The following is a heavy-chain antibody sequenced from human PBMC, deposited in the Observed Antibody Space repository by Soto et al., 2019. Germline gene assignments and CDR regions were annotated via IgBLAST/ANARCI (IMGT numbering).Heavy chain of an antibody. D-gene: IGHD5-18*01. CDR2: IYPSGIP. Sequence: LSLTCTFPGGSISSAAYSWSLILQPPGKGLEWIGYIYPSGIPFYNPSLRSRVTISIDRSNDQFSLNLKSVTAADTAVYYCARERGGYGLFDSWGQGTLVTVSS. V-gene: IGHV4-30-2*01. CDR3: ARERGGYGLFDS. J-gene: IGHJ4*02. CDR1: GGSISSAAYS.